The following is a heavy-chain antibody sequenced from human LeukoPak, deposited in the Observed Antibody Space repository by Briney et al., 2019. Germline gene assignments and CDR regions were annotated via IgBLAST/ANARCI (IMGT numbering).Heavy chain of an antibody. J-gene: IGHJ4*02. D-gene: IGHD2-2*01. CDR1: GFTFDDYD. V-gene: IGHV3-66*02. CDR3: AKDRIILPAATSFDS. CDR2: IYSGGST. Sequence: GGSLRLSCAASGFTFDDYDMSWVRQAPGKGLEWVSVIYSGGSTYYADSVKGRFTISRDDSKNTLYLHMNSLRPEDTAVYYCAKDRIILPAATSFDSWGQGTLVTVSS.